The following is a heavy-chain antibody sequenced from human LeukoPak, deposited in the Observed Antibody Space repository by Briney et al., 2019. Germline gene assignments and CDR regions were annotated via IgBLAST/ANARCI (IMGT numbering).Heavy chain of an antibody. Sequence: PGGSLRLSCAASGFTSSSYWMSWVRQAPGKGLEWVANIKQDGSEKYYVDSVKGRFTISRDNAKNSLYLQMNSLRAEDTAVYYCARESLYYYGSESEWFDYWGQGTLVTVSS. V-gene: IGHV3-7*01. D-gene: IGHD3-10*01. CDR3: ARESLYYYGSESEWFDY. CDR1: GFTSSSYW. CDR2: IKQDGSEK. J-gene: IGHJ4*02.